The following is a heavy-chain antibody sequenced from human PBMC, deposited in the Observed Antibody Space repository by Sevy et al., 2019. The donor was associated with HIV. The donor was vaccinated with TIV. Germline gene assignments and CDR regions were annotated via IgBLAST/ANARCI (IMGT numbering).Heavy chain of an antibody. D-gene: IGHD3-22*01. CDR2: ISGSNGDT. J-gene: IGHJ6*02. V-gene: IGHV1-18*01. CDR3: ARDRNNYDSTGYPKGMDV. Sequence: ASVKVSCKASGYTFIRYGISWVRQAPGQGLEWMGWISGSNGDTKYAQKVQGRGIMTTDTSTSTAYMELRSLRSDDTAVYYCARDRNNYDSTGYPKGMDVWGQGTTVTVSS. CDR1: GYTFIRYG.